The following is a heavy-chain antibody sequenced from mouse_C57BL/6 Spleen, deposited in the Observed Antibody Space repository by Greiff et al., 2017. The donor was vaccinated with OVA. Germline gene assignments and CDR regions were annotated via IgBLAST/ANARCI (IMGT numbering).Heavy chain of an antibody. CDR1: GFSLSTSGMG. V-gene: IGHV8-12*01. CDR2: SYWDDDK. D-gene: IGHD1-1*01. J-gene: IGHJ4*01. CDR3: ARGYGRDYAMDY. Sequence: QVTLKESGPGILQPSQTFSLTCSSSGFSLSTSGMGVSWLRQPSGKGLEWLAHSYWDDDKRYNPSLKRRRTNFKGTSRHQLFHKMTSVDTADTATDYCARGYGRDYAMDYWGQGTSVTVSS.